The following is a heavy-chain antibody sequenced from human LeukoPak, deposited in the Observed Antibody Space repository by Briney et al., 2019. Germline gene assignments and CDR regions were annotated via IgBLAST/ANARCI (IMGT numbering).Heavy chain of an antibody. D-gene: IGHD3-10*01. CDR3: ASEYGSGRFY. CDR1: GFSMDTIYYQ. Sequence: SETLSLTCTVSGFSMDTIYYQWGWIRQPPGRGLEWIGTISYTGKTYYNPSLKSRVTMSVDTSKNQFSLWLSSVTAADTAVYYCASEYGSGRFYWGQGTLVTVSS. J-gene: IGHJ4*02. CDR2: ISYTGKT. V-gene: IGHV4-39*01.